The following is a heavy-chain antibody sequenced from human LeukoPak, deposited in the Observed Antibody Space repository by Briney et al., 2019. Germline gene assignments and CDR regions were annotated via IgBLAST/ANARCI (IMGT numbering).Heavy chain of an antibody. CDR2: ISSNGGST. Sequence: TGGSLRLSCAASGFTFSSYAMHWVRQAPGKGPEYVSAISSNGGSTYYANSVKGRFTISRDNSKNTLYLQMGSLRAEDMAVYYCARDGDYDFWSGPLDYWGQGTLVTVSS. J-gene: IGHJ4*02. CDR1: GFTFSSYA. D-gene: IGHD3-3*01. V-gene: IGHV3-64*01. CDR3: ARDGDYDFWSGPLDY.